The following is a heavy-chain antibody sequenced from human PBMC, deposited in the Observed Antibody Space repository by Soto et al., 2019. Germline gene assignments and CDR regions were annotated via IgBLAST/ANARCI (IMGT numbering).Heavy chain of an antibody. CDR2: IHPSGQPI. Sequence: EVQLVESGGGLVQPGGSLRLSCAVSGFTFSSSEMYWVRQAPGKGLEWISDIHPSGQPIFYADSVKGRFTISRDNANNSLFLKMNSMRAEDTAIYYWARQASRWCQGTMSTASS. CDR1: GFTFSSSE. CDR3: ARQASR. D-gene: IGHD1-26*01. V-gene: IGHV3-48*03. J-gene: IGHJ3*01.